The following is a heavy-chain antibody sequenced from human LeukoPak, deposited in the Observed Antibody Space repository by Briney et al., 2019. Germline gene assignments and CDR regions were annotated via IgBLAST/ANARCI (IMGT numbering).Heavy chain of an antibody. Sequence: GGSLRLSCAASGFTFSSYWMSWVRQAPGKGLEWVANIKQDGSEKYYVDSVKGRFTISRDNAKNSLYLQMNSLRAEDTAVYYCARDFGVIASTGGIDYWGQGTLVTVSS. CDR3: ARDFGVIASTGGIDY. CDR1: GFTFSSYW. D-gene: IGHD2-8*01. J-gene: IGHJ4*02. CDR2: IKQDGSEK. V-gene: IGHV3-7*03.